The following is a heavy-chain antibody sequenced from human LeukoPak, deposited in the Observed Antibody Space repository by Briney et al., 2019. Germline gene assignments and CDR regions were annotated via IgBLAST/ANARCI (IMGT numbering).Heavy chain of an antibody. J-gene: IGHJ4*02. V-gene: IGHV1-2*02. CDR2: INPNSGGT. Sequence: ASVKVSCKASGYTFTDYYMHWVRQAPGQGLEWVGWINPNSGGTSYAQKFQGRITMTRDTSISTAYMELSRLRSDDTAVYYCARVGRTALGEPFDYWGQGTLVTVSS. CDR1: GYTFTDYY. CDR3: ARVGRTALGEPFDY. D-gene: IGHD1-26*01.